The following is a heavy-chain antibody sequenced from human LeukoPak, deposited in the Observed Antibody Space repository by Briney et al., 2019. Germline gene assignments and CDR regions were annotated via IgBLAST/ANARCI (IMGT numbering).Heavy chain of an antibody. Sequence: GGSLRLSCAASGFTFNNYAMSWVRQAPGKGLEWVSAISGSGGSTYYADSVKGRFTISRDNSKNTLYLQMNSLRAEDTAVYYCARENSLTYYYDSSGYPDYWGQGTLVTVSS. CDR1: GFTFNNYA. V-gene: IGHV3-23*01. CDR3: ARENSLTYYYDSSGYPDY. CDR2: ISGSGGST. J-gene: IGHJ4*02. D-gene: IGHD3-22*01.